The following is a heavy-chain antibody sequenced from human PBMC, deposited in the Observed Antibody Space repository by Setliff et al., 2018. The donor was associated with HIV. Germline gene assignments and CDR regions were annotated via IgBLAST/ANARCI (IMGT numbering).Heavy chain of an antibody. J-gene: IGHJ5*02. Sequence: SETLSLTCTVSGGSIDSTSYYWGWIRQPPGKGLEWIGSIYCSGSTYYNPSLKSRVTISVDTSNTQVSLKLSSVTAADTAGYYCARTYYYGSGSSNWFNPWGQGTLVTVSS. CDR3: ARTYYYGSGSSNWFNP. CDR2: IYCSGST. V-gene: IGHV4-39*01. CDR1: GGSIDSTSYY. D-gene: IGHD3-10*01.